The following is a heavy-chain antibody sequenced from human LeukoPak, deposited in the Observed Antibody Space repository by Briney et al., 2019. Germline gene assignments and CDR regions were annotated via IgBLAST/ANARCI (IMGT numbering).Heavy chain of an antibody. V-gene: IGHV3-21*01. J-gene: IGHJ6*03. CDR3: ARAHDFWSGYGGNYMDV. D-gene: IGHD3-3*01. CDR2: ITSFGSDI. Sequence: GGSLRLSCAASGFSFRTHSMKWVRQAPGKGLEWVSSITSFGSDIYYADSVKGRFTISRDDGKNSLYLQMNSLGAEDSAVYYCARAHDFWSGYGGNYMDVWGKGATVTVSS. CDR1: GFSFRTHS.